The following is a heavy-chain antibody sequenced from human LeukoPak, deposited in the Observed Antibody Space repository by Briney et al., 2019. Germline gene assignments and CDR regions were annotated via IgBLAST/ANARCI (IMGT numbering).Heavy chain of an antibody. CDR3: ARGQYSGRCFDY. CDR2: ISYDGSNK. J-gene: IGHJ4*02. V-gene: IGHV3-30*04. CDR1: GFTFSSYA. Sequence: GGSLRLSCAASGFTFSSYAMHWVRQAPGKGPEWVAVISYDGSNKYYADSVKGRFTISRDNSKNTLYLQMNSLRAEDTAVYYCARGQYSGRCFDYWGQGTLVTVSS. D-gene: IGHD1-26*01.